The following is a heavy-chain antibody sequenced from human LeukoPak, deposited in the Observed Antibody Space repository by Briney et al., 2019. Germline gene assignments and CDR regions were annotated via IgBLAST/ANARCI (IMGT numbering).Heavy chain of an antibody. Sequence: SETLSLTCTVSGYSISSGYYWGWIRQPPGKGLEWIGSIYHSGSTYYNPSLKSRVTISVDTSKNQFSLKLSSVTAADTAVYYCARGIDRDWFDPWGQGTLVTVSS. CDR2: IYHSGST. D-gene: IGHD3-10*01. CDR3: ARGIDRDWFDP. CDR1: GYSISSGYY. V-gene: IGHV4-38-2*02. J-gene: IGHJ5*02.